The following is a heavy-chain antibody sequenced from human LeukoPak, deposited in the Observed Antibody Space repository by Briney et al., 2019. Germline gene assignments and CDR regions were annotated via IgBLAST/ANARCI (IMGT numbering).Heavy chain of an antibody. V-gene: IGHV1-2*02. CDR1: GYTFTGYY. Sequence: ASVKVSCKASGYTFTGYYMHWVRQPPGQGLEWMGWINPNSGGTNYAQKFQGRVTMTRDTSTTTVYMELSSLRSEDTAVYYCARIAPYGATHFDSWGQGTLVTVSS. D-gene: IGHD1-26*01. J-gene: IGHJ4*02. CDR3: ARIAPYGATHFDS. CDR2: INPNSGGT.